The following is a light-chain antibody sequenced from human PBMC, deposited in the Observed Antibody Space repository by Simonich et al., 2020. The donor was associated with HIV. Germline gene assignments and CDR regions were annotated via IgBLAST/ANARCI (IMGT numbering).Light chain of an antibody. CDR3: QSYDSSNQE. V-gene: IGLV6-57*03. Sequence: NFMLTQPHSVSESPGKTVTISCTRSSGSIASNYVQWYQQRPGSAPTTVIYEDNQRPSGVPDRFSGSIDSSSNSASLNISGLKTEDEADYYCQSYDSSNQEFGGGTKLTVL. J-gene: IGLJ2*01. CDR2: EDN. CDR1: SGSIASNY.